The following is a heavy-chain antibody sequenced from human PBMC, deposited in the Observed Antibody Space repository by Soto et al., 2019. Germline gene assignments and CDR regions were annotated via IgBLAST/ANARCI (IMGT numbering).Heavy chain of an antibody. V-gene: IGHV3-21*01. D-gene: IGHD6-13*01. Sequence: GESLKISCAASGFTFSSYSMNWVRQAPGKGLEWVSSISSSSSYIYYADSVKGRFTISRDNAKNSLYLQMNSLRAEDTAVYYCARDRSAAGTFGSGWFDPWGQGTLVTVSS. CDR3: ARDRSAAGTFGSGWFDP. J-gene: IGHJ5*02. CDR2: ISSSSSYI. CDR1: GFTFSSYS.